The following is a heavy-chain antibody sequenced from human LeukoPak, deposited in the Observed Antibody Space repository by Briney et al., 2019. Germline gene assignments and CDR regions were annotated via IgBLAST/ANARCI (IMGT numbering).Heavy chain of an antibody. V-gene: IGHV3-13*01. CDR3: ARAGKRSAFDI. Sequence: GGSLRLSCAASGFTFSSYDMHWVRQATGNGLEWVSVIGTSGDTYYPGSVTGRFTISRENAKNSLYLQMNSLRAGDTAVYYCARAGKRSAFDIWGQGTMVTVSS. CDR1: GFTFSSYD. CDR2: IGTSGDT. J-gene: IGHJ3*02.